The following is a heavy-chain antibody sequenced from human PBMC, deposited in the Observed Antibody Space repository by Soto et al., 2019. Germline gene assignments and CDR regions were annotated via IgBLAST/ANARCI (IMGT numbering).Heavy chain of an antibody. J-gene: IGHJ4*02. D-gene: IGHD4-17*01. Sequence: ASVKVSCKASGYTFTSYGISWVRQAPGQGLEWMGWISAYNGNTNYAQKLQGRVTMTTDTSTSTAYMELRSLRSDDTAVYYCATSLSRDDYAPDLNYFDYWGEGTMVTVYS. V-gene: IGHV1-18*01. CDR1: GYTFTSYG. CDR3: ATSLSRDDYAPDLNYFDY. CDR2: ISAYNGNT.